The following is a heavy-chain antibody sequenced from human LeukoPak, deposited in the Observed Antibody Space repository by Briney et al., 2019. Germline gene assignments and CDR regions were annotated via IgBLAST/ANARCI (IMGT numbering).Heavy chain of an antibody. CDR3: ARDRIAVAGLYYYYGMDV. J-gene: IGHJ6*02. D-gene: IGHD6-19*01. Sequence: GSLRLSCAASGFTFSSYAMSWVRQAPGKGLEWVAVIWYDGSNKYYADSVKGRFTISRDNSKNTLYLQMNSLRAEDTAVYYCARDRIAVAGLYYYYGMDVWGQGTTVTVSS. CDR1: GFTFSSYA. CDR2: IWYDGSNK. V-gene: IGHV3-33*08.